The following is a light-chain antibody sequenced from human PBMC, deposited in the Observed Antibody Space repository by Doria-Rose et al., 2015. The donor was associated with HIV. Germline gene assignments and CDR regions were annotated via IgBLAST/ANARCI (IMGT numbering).Light chain of an antibody. Sequence: TQSPGSLGMSLGERATLNCKSNQSLLYTSKNYLAWYQQKPGQPPKLLIYWASTRQSGVPARFSGSGSGTDFTLTISSLEAEDVAVYYCQQYYDTPSSGPGTTVDIK. CDR2: WAS. V-gene: IGKV4-1*01. CDR1: QSLLYTSKNY. CDR3: QQYYDTPS. J-gene: IGKJ3*01.